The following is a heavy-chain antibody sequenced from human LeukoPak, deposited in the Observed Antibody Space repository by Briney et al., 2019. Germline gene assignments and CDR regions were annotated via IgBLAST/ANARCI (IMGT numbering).Heavy chain of an antibody. J-gene: IGHJ4*02. CDR3: ATGPMTTVTELDY. CDR2: FDPEDGET. CDR1: GYTLTELS. D-gene: IGHD4-17*01. V-gene: IGHV1-24*01. Sequence: GASVKVSCKVSGYTLTELSMHWVRQAPGKGLEWMGGFDPEDGETICAQKFQGRVTMTEDTSTDTAYMELSSLRSEDTAVYYCATGPMTTVTELDYWGQGTLVTASS.